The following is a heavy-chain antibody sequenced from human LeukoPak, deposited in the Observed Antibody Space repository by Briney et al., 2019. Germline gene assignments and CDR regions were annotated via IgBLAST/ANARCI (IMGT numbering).Heavy chain of an antibody. Sequence: GGSLRLSCAASGFTVSSNYMSWVRQAPGKGLEWVSVIYSGGSTYYADSVKGRFTISRDNSKNTLYLQMNSLRAEDTAMYYCARNYDFWSGPYSSGYWGQGTLVTVSS. CDR2: IYSGGST. CDR1: GFTVSSNY. CDR3: ARNYDFWSGPYSSGY. J-gene: IGHJ4*02. V-gene: IGHV3-53*01. D-gene: IGHD3-3*01.